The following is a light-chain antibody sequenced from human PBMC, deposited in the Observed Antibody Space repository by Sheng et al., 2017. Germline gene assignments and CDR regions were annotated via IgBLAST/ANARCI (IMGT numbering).Light chain of an antibody. CDR2: HSS. V-gene: IGKV1-39*01. J-gene: IGKJ3*01. Sequence: DIQMTQSPSSLSASVGDRVTITCRASQSITNYLNWYQQKPGKAPKLLIFHSSSLQSGAPFRFSGSGSGTDFTLTISSLQPEDFATYYCQQSFSTPFTFGPGTKV. CDR1: QSITNY. CDR3: QQSFSTPFT.